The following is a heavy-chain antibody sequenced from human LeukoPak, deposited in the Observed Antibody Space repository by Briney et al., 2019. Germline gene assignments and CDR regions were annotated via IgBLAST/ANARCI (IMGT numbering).Heavy chain of an antibody. D-gene: IGHD7-27*01. CDR2: MNPNSGDT. J-gene: IGHJ4*02. Sequence: EASVKVSCKASGYTFTSYDINWVRQATGQRLEWMGWMNPNSGDTGYVQKFQGRVTMTRSTSISTAYLELSSLRSEDTAVYFCARGPGGTGSLFDYWGQGTPVTVSS. V-gene: IGHV1-8*01. CDR3: ARGPGGTGSLFDY. CDR1: GYTFTSYD.